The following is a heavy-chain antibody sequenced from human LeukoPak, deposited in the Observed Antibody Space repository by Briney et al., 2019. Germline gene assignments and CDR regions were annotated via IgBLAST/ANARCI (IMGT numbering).Heavy chain of an antibody. V-gene: IGHV3-21*01. J-gene: IGHJ4*02. CDR3: ARDQDGGKYYYESSGYSH. CDR2: ISSGGHI. D-gene: IGHD3-22*01. Sequence: PGGSLRLSCAASGFTFCIYGLNWVRQAPGKGLEWVSTISSGGHIYYEDSVKGRFTISRDNAKNSLYLQMNSLRAEDTAVYYCARDQDGGKYYYESSGYSHWGQGILVTVSS. CDR1: GFTFCIYG.